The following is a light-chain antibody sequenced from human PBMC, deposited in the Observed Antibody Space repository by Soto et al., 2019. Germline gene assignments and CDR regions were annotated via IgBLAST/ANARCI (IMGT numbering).Light chain of an antibody. V-gene: IGLV2-8*01. Sequence: QSVLTQPPSASGSPGQSVTISCTGTSSDVGASEYVSWYQQHPGKAPKLMIYQVSKRPSGVPDRFSGSRSGNTASLTVSGLQAGDEADYYCTSYTSSYIFVLGGGTKVTVL. J-gene: IGLJ1*01. CDR3: TSYTSSYIFV. CDR1: SSDVGASEY. CDR2: QVS.